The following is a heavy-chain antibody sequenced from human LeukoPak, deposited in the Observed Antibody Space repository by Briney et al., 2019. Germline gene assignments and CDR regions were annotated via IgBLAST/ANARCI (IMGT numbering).Heavy chain of an antibody. CDR1: GFTFSGSA. D-gene: IGHD1-1*01. V-gene: IGHV3-30*04. CDR3: ARGTYGTAHYFEY. Sequence: GGSLRLSCAASGFTFSGSAIHWVRQAPGKGLEWVAVISFDGTYKYYADSVKGRFTISRDNSKITLYLEMNSLRVEDTAVYYCARGTYGTAHYFEYWGQGTLVTVSS. CDR2: ISFDGTYK. J-gene: IGHJ4*02.